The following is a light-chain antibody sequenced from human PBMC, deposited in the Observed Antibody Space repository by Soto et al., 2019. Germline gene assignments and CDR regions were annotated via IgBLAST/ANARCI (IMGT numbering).Light chain of an antibody. Sequence: QLVLTQPPSVSGAPGQRVTISCTASSSNIGAGYDVHWYQQLPGTAPKLLIYGNTNRPSGVPDRFSGSKSGTSASLAITGRQAEDEADYYCQSYDSSLSAWVFGGGTKLTVL. CDR3: QSYDSSLSAWV. CDR2: GNT. V-gene: IGLV1-40*01. CDR1: SSNIGAGYD. J-gene: IGLJ3*02.